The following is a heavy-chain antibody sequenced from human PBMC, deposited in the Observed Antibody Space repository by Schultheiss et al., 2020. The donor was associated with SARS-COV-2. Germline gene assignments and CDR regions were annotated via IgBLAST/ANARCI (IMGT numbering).Heavy chain of an antibody. Sequence: SETLSLTCTVSGGSISSSSYYWGWIRQPPGKGLEWIGEISQTGSTNYSPSLESRVTTSVDTSKKQFSLKLRSVTAADTAVYYCARGHICHHYMDVWGKGTTVTVSS. CDR1: GGSISSSSYY. J-gene: IGHJ6*03. CDR3: ARGHICHHYMDV. V-gene: IGHV4-39*07. D-gene: IGHD2-21*01. CDR2: ISQTGST.